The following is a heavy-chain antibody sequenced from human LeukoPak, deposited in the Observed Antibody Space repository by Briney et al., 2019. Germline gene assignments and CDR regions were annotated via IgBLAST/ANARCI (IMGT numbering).Heavy chain of an antibody. J-gene: IGHJ6*02. CDR1: GFTFSSYW. Sequence: GASLRLSCAASGFTFSSYWMHWVRQAPGKGLVWVSRINSDGSSTSYADSVKGRFTISRDNAKNTLYLQMNSLRAEDTAVYYCARSGHYDFWRDYYYGMDVWGQGTTVTVSS. CDR3: ARSGHYDFWRDYYYGMDV. D-gene: IGHD3-3*01. CDR2: INSDGSST. V-gene: IGHV3-74*01.